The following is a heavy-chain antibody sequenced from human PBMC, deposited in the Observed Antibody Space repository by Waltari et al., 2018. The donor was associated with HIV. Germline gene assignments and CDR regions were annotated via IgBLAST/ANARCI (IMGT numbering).Heavy chain of an antibody. D-gene: IGHD5-18*01. CDR1: GYSFTSYW. V-gene: IGHV5-10-1*01. J-gene: IGHJ4*02. CDR2: IDPSDSYT. CDR3: ASGYYTGRQLWLVPLFYY. Sequence: EVQLVQSGAEVKKPGESLRISCKGSGYSFTSYWISWVRQMPGKGLEWMGRIDPSDSYTNYSPSFQGHVTISANKSISTAYLQWSSLKASDTAMYYCASGYYTGRQLWLVPLFYYWGQGTLVTVSS.